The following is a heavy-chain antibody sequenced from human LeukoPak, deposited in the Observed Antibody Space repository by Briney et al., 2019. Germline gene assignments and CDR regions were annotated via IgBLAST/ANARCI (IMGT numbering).Heavy chain of an antibody. CDR2: IIPPFGTA. Sequence: APVKVSCKASGGTFGRYVISWVRQAPGQGLEWMGGIIPPFGTAHYAQKFQGRVTITADESTRTVYMEMSSLRSEDTAMYYCAKEEDTALVTGYLNLWGRGTLVSVSA. J-gene: IGHJ2*01. CDR1: GGTFGRYV. V-gene: IGHV1-69*13. CDR3: AKEEDTALVTGYLNL. D-gene: IGHD5-18*01.